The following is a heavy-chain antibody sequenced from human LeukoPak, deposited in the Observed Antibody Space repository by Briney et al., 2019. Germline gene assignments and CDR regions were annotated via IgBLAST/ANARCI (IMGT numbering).Heavy chain of an antibody. CDR3: AKDLGGWFDP. CDR1: GFIFSSYG. Sequence: PGGSLRLSCTASGFIFSSYGMYWVRQAPGKGLEWVALISYDGINKNYADSVKGRFTISRDNSKNTLYLQMNSLRADDTAFYYCAKDLGGWFDPWGQGTLVTVSS. J-gene: IGHJ5*02. D-gene: IGHD3-16*01. V-gene: IGHV3-30*18. CDR2: ISYDGINK.